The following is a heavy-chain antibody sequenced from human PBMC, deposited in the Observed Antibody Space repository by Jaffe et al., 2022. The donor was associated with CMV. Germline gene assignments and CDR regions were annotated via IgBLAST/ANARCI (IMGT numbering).Heavy chain of an antibody. D-gene: IGHD4-17*01. J-gene: IGHJ6*03. Sequence: EVQLVESGGGLVKPGGSLRLSCAASGFTFSSYSMNWVRQAPGKGLEWVSSISSSSSYIYYADSVKGRFTISRDNAKNSLYLQMNSLRAEDTAVYYCARVATVTTEEGGDMDVWGKGTTVTVSS. CDR3: ARVATVTTEEGGDMDV. CDR1: GFTFSSYS. V-gene: IGHV3-21*01. CDR2: ISSSSSYI.